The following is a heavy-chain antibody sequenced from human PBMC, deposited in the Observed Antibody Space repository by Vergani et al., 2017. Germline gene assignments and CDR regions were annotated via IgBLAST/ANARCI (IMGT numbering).Heavy chain of an antibody. CDR2: INPSGGST. Sequence: QVQLVQSGAEVKKPGASVKVSCKASGYTFTSYYMHWVRQAPGQGLEWMGIINPSGGSTSYAQKFQGRVTMTRDTSTSTVDMELSSLRSEDTAVYYCARAESRDYMDVWGKGSTVTVSS. CDR3: ARAESRDYMDV. V-gene: IGHV1-46*01. CDR1: GYTFTSYY. J-gene: IGHJ6*03.